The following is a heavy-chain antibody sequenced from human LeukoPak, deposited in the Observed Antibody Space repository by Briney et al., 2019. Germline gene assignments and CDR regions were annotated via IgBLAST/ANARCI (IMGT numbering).Heavy chain of an antibody. CDR1: GYTLTELS. V-gene: IGHV1-24*01. D-gene: IGHD3-10*01. J-gene: IGHJ4*02. CDR3: ATDSIITMVRGANY. CDR2: FDPEDGET. Sequence: PGASVKVSCKVSGYTLTELSMHWVRQAPGKGLEWMGGFDPEDGETIYAQKFQGRVTMTEDTSTDTAYMELSSLRSEDTAVYYCATDSIITMVRGANYWGQGTLVTVSS.